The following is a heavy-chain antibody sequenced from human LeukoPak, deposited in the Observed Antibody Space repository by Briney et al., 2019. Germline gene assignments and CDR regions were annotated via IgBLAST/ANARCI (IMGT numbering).Heavy chain of an antibody. J-gene: IGHJ5*02. Sequence: GTSVTLSFTSSVYRLGNLNINWLRQGPGQGLELMGWMNPNTGDTNNSPKFLGRLTMTADTSINTAYMELGGLRSEDTAMHYCATIEGLVRASARPGSRHPWGQGNLVFVS. CDR3: ATIEGLVRASARPGSRHP. CDR2: MNPNTGDT. CDR1: VYRLGNLN. D-gene: IGHD1-26*01. V-gene: IGHV1-8*01.